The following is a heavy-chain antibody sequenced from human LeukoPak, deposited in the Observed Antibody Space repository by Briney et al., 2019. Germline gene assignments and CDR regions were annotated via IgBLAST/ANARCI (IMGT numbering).Heavy chain of an antibody. V-gene: IGHV3-15*01. J-gene: IGHJ4*02. CDR3: AIYYAVSYFDY. Sequence: GGSLRLSCAASGFTFNNAWMTWVRQAPGKGLEWVGRIKSKPDGGTTDYAAPVKGRFTISRDESKNTLYLQMNNLKAEDTAVYYCAIYYAVSYFDYWGQGTLVTVSS. D-gene: IGHD1-26*01. CDR1: GFTFNNAW. CDR2: IKSKPDGGTT.